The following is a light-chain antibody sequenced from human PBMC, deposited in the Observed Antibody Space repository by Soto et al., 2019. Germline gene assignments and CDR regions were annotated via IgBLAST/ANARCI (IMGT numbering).Light chain of an antibody. CDR3: QSYDSSLSGRYV. J-gene: IGLJ1*01. CDR1: SSDIGNYDF. CDR2: EVS. V-gene: IGLV2-14*01. Sequence: QSALTQPASVSGSPGQSITISCTGTSSDIGNYDFVSWYQQVPGTAPKAMIYEVSSRPSGVSNRFSGSKSGNTASLTITGLQAEDEADYYCQSYDSSLSGRYVFGTGTKLTVL.